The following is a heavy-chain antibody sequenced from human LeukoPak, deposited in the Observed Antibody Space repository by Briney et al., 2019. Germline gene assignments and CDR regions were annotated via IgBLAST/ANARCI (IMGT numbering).Heavy chain of an antibody. V-gene: IGHV3-66*01. CDR3: ARKKRFYSSGGYGMDV. D-gene: IGHD6-25*01. CDR2: IYSGGST. J-gene: IGHJ6*02. CDR1: GFTVSSNY. Sequence: PGGSLRLSCAASGFTVSSNYMSWVRQAPGKGLEWVSVIYSGGSTYYADSVKGRFTISRDNSKNTLYLQMNSLRAEDTAVYYCARKKRFYSSGGYGMDVWGQGTTVTVSS.